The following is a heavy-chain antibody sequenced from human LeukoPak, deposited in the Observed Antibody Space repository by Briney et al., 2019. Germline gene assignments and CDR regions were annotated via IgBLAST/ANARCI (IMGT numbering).Heavy chain of an antibody. D-gene: IGHD3-22*01. CDR2: IYYSGTT. CDR3: ARTASTYYYDSSGPI. V-gene: IGHV4-39*01. CDR1: GGSISSSSYY. J-gene: IGHJ3*02. Sequence: SETLSLTGTVSGGSISSSSYYWGWIRQPPGKGLDWIGSIYYSGTTYYNPSLKSRVTISVDTSKNQFSLKLSSVTAADTAVYYCARTASTYYYDSSGPIWGQGTMVTVSS.